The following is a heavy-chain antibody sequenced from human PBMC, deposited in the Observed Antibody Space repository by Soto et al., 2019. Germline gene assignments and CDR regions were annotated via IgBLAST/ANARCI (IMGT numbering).Heavy chain of an antibody. CDR1: GFAFNSYD. CDR3: AKVLGELSSESFDY. V-gene: IGHV3-30*18. D-gene: IGHD3-16*02. Sequence: HVQLVESGGGVVQPGRSLRLSCAASGFAFNSYDMHWVRQAPGKGLEWVAIMSYDGKNQYYADSVKGRFTISKDISKNTLFLQMNSLRPEDTAIYYCAKVLGELSSESFDYWGQGILGTVSA. J-gene: IGHJ4*02. CDR2: MSYDGKNQ.